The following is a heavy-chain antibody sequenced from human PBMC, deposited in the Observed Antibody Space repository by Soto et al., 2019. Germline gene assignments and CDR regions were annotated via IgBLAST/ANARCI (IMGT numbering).Heavy chain of an antibody. CDR1: GFTFSGSA. CDR3: TKPKYRGVVVNV. CDR2: IRGKANKYAT. J-gene: IGHJ6*02. V-gene: IGHV3-73*01. Sequence: GGSLRLSCAASGFTFSGSAIHWVRQGPGKGLEWVGRIRGKANKYATAYAASVQGRFTISRDNSKDTLYLQMNSLRAEDTAVYYCTKPKYRGVVVNVWGQGTTVTVSS. D-gene: IGHD3-10*01.